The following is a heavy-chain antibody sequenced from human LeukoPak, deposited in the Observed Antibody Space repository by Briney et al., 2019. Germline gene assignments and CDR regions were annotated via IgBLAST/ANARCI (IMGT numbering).Heavy chain of an antibody. D-gene: IGHD6-25*01. J-gene: IGHJ6*02. CDR3: ASGSPFYGLDF. Sequence: SETLSLTCAVSGDSISSTNWWSWVRQPPGNGLEWIGSIYYYSGSTYYNPSLKSRVTISLDTSKNQFSLKLSSVTAADTAVYYCASGSPFYGLDFWGQGTTVTVSS. CDR1: GDSISSTNW. CDR2: IYYYSGST. V-gene: IGHV4-4*02.